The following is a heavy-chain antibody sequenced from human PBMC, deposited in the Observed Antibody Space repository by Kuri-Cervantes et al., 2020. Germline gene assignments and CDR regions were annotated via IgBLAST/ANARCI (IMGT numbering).Heavy chain of an antibody. J-gene: IGHJ4*02. Sequence: GSLRLSCTVSGGSISSYYWSWIRQPPGKGLEWIGEIYHSGSTNYNPSLKSRVTISVDKSKNQFSLKLSSVTAADTAVYYCARGRVGAAVFDYWGQGTLVTVSS. V-gene: IGHV4-59*12. CDR3: ARGRVGAAVFDY. D-gene: IGHD1-26*01. CDR2: IYHSGST. CDR1: GGSISSYY.